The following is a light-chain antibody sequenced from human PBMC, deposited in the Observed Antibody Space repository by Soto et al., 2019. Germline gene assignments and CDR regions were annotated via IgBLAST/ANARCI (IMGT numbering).Light chain of an antibody. J-gene: IGLJ1*01. CDR1: SSDVGRYNY. CDR3: NSYTSSTAYV. V-gene: IGLV2-14*01. Sequence: QSVLTQPASGSGSPGQSITISCTGASSDVGRYNYVSWYQLHPGKAPKLIIYEVSNRPSGVSNRFSGSKSGNTASLTISGLRAEDEADYYCNSYTSSTAYVFGTGTKVTVL. CDR2: EVS.